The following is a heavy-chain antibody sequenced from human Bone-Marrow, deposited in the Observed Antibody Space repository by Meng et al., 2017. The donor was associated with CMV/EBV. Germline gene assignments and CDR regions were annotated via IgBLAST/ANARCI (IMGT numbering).Heavy chain of an antibody. CDR2: ISDDPANK. CDR1: GFTFSNYN. CDR3: ARDDRIGGPNGVFYYALDV. V-gene: IGHV3-30*04. D-gene: IGHD1-26*01. Sequence: GESLKISCSASGFTFSNYNMHWVRQPPGKGLEWVAVISDDPANKYYMDSVKGRFTISRDNSKRTLYLHMNSLTPEDTAIYYCARDDRIGGPNGVFYYALDVWGQGTTVTVSS. J-gene: IGHJ6*01.